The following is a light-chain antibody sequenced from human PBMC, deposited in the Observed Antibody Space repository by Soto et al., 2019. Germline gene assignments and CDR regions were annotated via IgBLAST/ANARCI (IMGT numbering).Light chain of an antibody. CDR2: EVN. V-gene: IGLV2-14*01. CDR3: SSYTFSSTLVV. J-gene: IGLJ3*02. Sequence: QSALTQPASVSVSPGQSITISCTGTSSDVGGYNFVSWYQQHPGKAPRLMIFEVNSRPSGVSDRFSGSKSGNTASLTISGLQAEDEADYYCSSYTFSSTLVVFGGGTKLTVL. CDR1: SSDVGGYNF.